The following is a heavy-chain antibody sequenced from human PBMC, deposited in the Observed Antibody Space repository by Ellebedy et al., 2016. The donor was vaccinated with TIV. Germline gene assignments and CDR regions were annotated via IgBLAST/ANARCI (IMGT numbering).Heavy chain of an antibody. V-gene: IGHV3-30*04. D-gene: IGHD5-18*01. CDR2: ISYDGSNK. Sequence: GESLKISXAASGFTFSSYAMHWVRQAPGKGLEWVAVISYDGSNKYYADSVKGRFTISRDNSKNTLYLQMNSLRAEDTAVYYCARVQPRIQLWLRGAFDIWGQGTMVTVSS. J-gene: IGHJ3*02. CDR1: GFTFSSYA. CDR3: ARVQPRIQLWLRGAFDI.